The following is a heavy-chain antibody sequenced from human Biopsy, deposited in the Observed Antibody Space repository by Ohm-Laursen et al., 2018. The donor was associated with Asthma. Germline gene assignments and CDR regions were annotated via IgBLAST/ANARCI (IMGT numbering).Heavy chain of an antibody. CDR2: VNTGNEDT. Sequence: VKISCKASGYNFIRFSIHCVPQAPRQRLEWIWWVNTGNEDTKYSQKFQGRATITRDTSASTAYMELRSLRSEDTATYYCARTYYDFLTGQVKDVFGVWGQGTMVTVSS. CDR1: GYNFIRFS. J-gene: IGHJ3*01. CDR3: ARTYYDFLTGQVKDVFGV. V-gene: IGHV1-3*04. D-gene: IGHD3-9*01.